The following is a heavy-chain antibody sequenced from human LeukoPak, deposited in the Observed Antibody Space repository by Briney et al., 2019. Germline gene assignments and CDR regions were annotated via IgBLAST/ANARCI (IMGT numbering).Heavy chain of an antibody. CDR3: ARAQTYYYDSSGPGSRDSDGMDV. CDR2: INPNSGGT. V-gene: IGHV1-2*02. Sequence: ASVKVSCKASGYTFTGYYMHWVRQAPGQGLEWMGWINPNSGGTNYAQKFQGRVTMTRDTSISTAYMELSRLRSDDTAVYYCARAQTYYYDSSGPGSRDSDGMDVWGQGTTVTVSS. D-gene: IGHD3-22*01. CDR1: GYTFTGYY. J-gene: IGHJ6*02.